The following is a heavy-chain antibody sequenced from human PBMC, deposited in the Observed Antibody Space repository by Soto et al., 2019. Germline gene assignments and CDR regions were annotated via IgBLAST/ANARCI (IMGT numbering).Heavy chain of an antibody. CDR3: ARNQGYSYGYHYYGMDV. Sequence: GESLKISCKGSGYSFTSYWIGWVRQMPGKGLEWMGIIYPGDSDTRYGPSFQGQVTISADKSISTAYLQWSSLKASDTAMYYCARNQGYSYGYHYYGMDVWGQGTTVTVSS. D-gene: IGHD5-18*01. CDR1: GYSFTSYW. CDR2: IYPGDSDT. V-gene: IGHV5-51*01. J-gene: IGHJ6*02.